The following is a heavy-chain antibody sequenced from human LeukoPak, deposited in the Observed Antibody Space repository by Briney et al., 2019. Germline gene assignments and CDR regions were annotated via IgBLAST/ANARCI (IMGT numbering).Heavy chain of an antibody. Sequence: PGGSLRLSCAASGFTFSNAWMSWVRQAPEKGLEWVGRIKSKTDGGTTDYAAPVKDRFTISRDDSKNTLYLQMNSLKTEDTAVYYCTTQILGATNGDFDYWGQGTLVTVSS. CDR3: TTQILGATNGDFDY. CDR2: IKSKTDGGTT. D-gene: IGHD1-26*01. V-gene: IGHV3-15*01. CDR1: GFTFSNAW. J-gene: IGHJ4*02.